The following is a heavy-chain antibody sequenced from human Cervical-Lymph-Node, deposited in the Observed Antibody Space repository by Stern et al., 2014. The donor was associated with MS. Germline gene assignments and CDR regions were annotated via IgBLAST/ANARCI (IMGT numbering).Heavy chain of an antibody. CDR1: GDSISGYY. CDR2: IYYSGST. V-gene: IGHV4-59*01. CDR3: ARWGSTVTFRTFDF. D-gene: IGHD4-17*01. J-gene: IGHJ4*02. Sequence: QLQESGPGLVKPSETLSLTCAVSGDSISGYYWNWIRQSPGKGLEWIGYIYYSGSTNFNPSLKSRITMSVDTSKNQFSLKLNSVTAADTAVYYCARWGSTVTFRTFDFWGQGTLVTVSS.